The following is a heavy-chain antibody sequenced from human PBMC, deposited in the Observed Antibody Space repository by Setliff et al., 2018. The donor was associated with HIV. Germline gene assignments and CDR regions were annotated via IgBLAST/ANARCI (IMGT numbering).Heavy chain of an antibody. Sequence: PSETLSLTCTVSGGSISSNNYYWGWIRQPPGKGLEWIASIYYSGSTYYNPSLKSRITISVDTSKNQFSLRLSSVTAADTAVYYCASPKERYYYGSGTNVREYYGMDVWGQGTTVTVSS. D-gene: IGHD3-10*01. J-gene: IGHJ6*02. CDR1: GGSISSNNYY. V-gene: IGHV4-39*01. CDR2: IYYSGST. CDR3: ASPKERYYYGSGTNVREYYGMDV.